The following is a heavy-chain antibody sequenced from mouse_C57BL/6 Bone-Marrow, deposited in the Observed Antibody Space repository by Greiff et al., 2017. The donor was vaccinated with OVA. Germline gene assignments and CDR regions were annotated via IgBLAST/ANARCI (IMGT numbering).Heavy chain of an antibody. CDR3: ARGGPYYDYDVNWYFDV. J-gene: IGHJ1*03. CDR1: GFTFSSYA. CDR2: ISDGGSYT. V-gene: IGHV5-4*01. D-gene: IGHD2-4*01. Sequence: EVQVVESGGGLVKPGGSLKLSCAASGFTFSSYAMSWVRQTPEKRLEWVATISDGGSYTYYPDNVKGRFTISRDNAKNNLYLQMSHLKSEDTAMYYCARGGPYYDYDVNWYFDVWGTGTTVTVSS.